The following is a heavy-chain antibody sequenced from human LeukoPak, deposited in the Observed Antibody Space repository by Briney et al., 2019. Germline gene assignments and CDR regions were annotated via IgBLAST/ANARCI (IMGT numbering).Heavy chain of an antibody. J-gene: IGHJ3*01. Sequence: PGGSLRLSCAASGFSLSSNGMHWVRQAPGKGLEWVAMLWNDGNIKHYGDSVRGRFTISRDNSKNTLYLQMNSLSAEDTGLYYCARDMDSRSWHALDLWGQGTMVTVSS. V-gene: IGHV3-33*01. CDR1: GFSLSSNG. CDR3: ARDMDSRSWHALDL. D-gene: IGHD6-13*01. CDR2: LWNDGNIK.